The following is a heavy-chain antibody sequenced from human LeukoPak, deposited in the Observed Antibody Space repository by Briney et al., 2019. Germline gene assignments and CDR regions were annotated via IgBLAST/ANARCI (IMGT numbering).Heavy chain of an antibody. CDR2: IYYSGST. Sequence: SETLSLTCTVSGYSISSRYYWGWIRQPLGKGLEWIGTIYYSGSTYYNPSLKSRVTISVDTSKNQFSLKLSSVTAADTAVYYCARVPTVTFFDYWGQGTLVTVSS. V-gene: IGHV4-38-2*02. CDR3: ARVPTVTFFDY. CDR1: GYSISSRYY. D-gene: IGHD4-17*01. J-gene: IGHJ4*02.